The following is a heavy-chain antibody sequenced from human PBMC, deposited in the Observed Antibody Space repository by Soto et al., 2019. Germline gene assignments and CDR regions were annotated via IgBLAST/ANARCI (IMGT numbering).Heavy chain of an antibody. CDR3: ARGGLDLVATSAFNY. D-gene: IGHD5-12*01. CDR2: INPILGTP. V-gene: IGHV1-69*13. J-gene: IGHJ4*02. Sequence: ASVKVSCKASGLTYSGSAISWVRQAPGQGLEWLGGINPILGTPDYAPKFQSRVTITADESTSTVYIDVGSRRSEDTAMYYCARGGLDLVATSAFNYWGRGTLVTVSS. CDR1: GLTYSGSA.